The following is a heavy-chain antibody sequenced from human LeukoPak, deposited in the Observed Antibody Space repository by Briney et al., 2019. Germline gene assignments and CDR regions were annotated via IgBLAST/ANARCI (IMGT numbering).Heavy chain of an antibody. D-gene: IGHD5-18*01. Sequence: GGSLRLSCAAPGFTFSSYSMSWVRQAPGKGLEWVSSISSSSSYIYYADSVKGRFTISRDNAKNSLYLQMTSLRAEDTAVYYCASSVADVDTAMAEDYWGQGTLVTVSS. CDR1: GFTFSSYS. J-gene: IGHJ4*02. V-gene: IGHV3-21*01. CDR3: ASSVADVDTAMAEDY. CDR2: ISSSSSYI.